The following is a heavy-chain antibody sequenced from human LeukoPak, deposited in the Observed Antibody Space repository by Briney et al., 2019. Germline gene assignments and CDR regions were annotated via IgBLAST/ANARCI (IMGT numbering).Heavy chain of an antibody. CDR2: ISSSGSTI. D-gene: IGHD2/OR15-2a*01. Sequence: GGSLRLSCAASGFTFSSYEMNWVRQAPGKGLEWVSYISSSGSTIYYADSVKGRFTISRDNAKNSLYLQMNSLRAEDTAVYYCARGSMVLWYFDYWGQETLVTVSS. CDR1: GFTFSSYE. J-gene: IGHJ4*02. V-gene: IGHV3-48*03. CDR3: ARGSMVLWYFDY.